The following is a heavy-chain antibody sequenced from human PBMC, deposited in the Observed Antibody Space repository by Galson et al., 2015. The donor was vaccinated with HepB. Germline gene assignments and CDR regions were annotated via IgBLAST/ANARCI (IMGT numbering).Heavy chain of an antibody. J-gene: IGHJ4*02. CDR2: IKEDGSET. CDR1: GFTFSNYW. D-gene: IGHD6-6*01. CDR3: ARERDPTSSGSLLNY. V-gene: IGHV3-7*03. Sequence: SLRLSCAASGFTFSNYWMSWVRQAPGKGLEWVANIKEDGSETHYVDSMKGRFIISRDNAKKSLHLQMNSLRAEDTAIYYCARERDPTSSGSLLNYWGQGTLVTVSS.